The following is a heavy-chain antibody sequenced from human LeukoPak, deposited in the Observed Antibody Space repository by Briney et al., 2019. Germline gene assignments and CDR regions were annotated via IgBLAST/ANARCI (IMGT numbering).Heavy chain of an antibody. CDR3: AADPLAGSPKYNWFDP. V-gene: IGHV1-58*01. CDR2: IVVGSGNT. J-gene: IGHJ5*02. Sequence: SVKVSCKASGFTFTSSAVQWVRQGRGQRLEWIGWIVVGSGNTNYAQKFQERVTITRDMSTSTAYMELSSLRSEDTAVYYCAADPLAGSPKYNWFDPWGQGTLVTVSS. D-gene: IGHD1-26*01. CDR1: GFTFTSSA.